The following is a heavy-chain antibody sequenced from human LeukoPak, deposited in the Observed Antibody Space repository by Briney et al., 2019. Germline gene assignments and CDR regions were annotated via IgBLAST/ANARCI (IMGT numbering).Heavy chain of an antibody. CDR3: ARRYSFGSTFDY. CDR2: IKQDGSEK. V-gene: IGHV3-7*03. J-gene: IGHJ4*02. CDR1: GFTFSSYW. D-gene: IGHD5-18*01. Sequence: GGSLRLSCVDSGFTFSSYWMSWVRQAPGKGLEWVANIKQDGSEKYYVDSVKGRFTISRDNAKNSLYLQMSSLRAEDTAVYYCARRYSFGSTFDYWGQGTLVTASS.